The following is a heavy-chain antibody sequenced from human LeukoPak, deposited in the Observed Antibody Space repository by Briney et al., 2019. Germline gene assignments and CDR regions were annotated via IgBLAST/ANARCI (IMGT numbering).Heavy chain of an antibody. CDR1: GYTFTGYY. D-gene: IGHD5-12*01. V-gene: IGHV1-2*02. Sequence: GASVKVSCKASGYTFTGYYMHWVRQAPGQGLEWMGWINPNSGGTNYAQKFQGRVTMTRDTSKNQFSLKLSSVAAADTAVYYCASRAIIVATIIYDYWGQGTLVTVSS. J-gene: IGHJ4*02. CDR3: ASRAIIVATIIYDY. CDR2: INPNSGGT.